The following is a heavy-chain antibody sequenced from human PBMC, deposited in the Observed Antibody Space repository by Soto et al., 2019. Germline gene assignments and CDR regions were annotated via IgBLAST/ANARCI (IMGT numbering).Heavy chain of an antibody. D-gene: IGHD3-10*01. J-gene: IGHJ4*02. Sequence: GGSLRLSCAASGFTFDDYTMQWVRQAPGKGLEWVSLITWDGGSTFYSDSVKGRFTISRDNIKNSLILQMSSLRTDDTALYFCAKEKSRISDYWSQGTLVTVSS. CDR1: GFTFDDYT. CDR2: ITWDGGST. CDR3: AKEKSRISDY. V-gene: IGHV3-43*01.